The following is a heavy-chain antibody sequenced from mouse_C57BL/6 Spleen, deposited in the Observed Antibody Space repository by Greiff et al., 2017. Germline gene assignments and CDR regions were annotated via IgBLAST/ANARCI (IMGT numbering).Heavy chain of an antibody. CDR2: IRNKANGYTT. Sequence: DVMLVESGGGLVQPGGSLSLSCAASGFTFTDYYMSWVRQPPGKALEWLGFIRNKANGYTTEYSASVKGRFTISRDNSQSILYLQMNALRAEDSATYYCARFYYGNRRYYFDYWGQGTTLTVSS. CDR3: ARFYYGNRRYYFDY. J-gene: IGHJ2*01. CDR1: GFTFTDYY. V-gene: IGHV7-3*01. D-gene: IGHD2-1*01.